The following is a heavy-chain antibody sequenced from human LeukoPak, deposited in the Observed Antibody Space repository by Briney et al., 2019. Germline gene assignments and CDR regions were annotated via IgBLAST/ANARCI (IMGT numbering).Heavy chain of an antibody. D-gene: IGHD2-21*02. J-gene: IGHJ4*02. V-gene: IGHV3-30*18. CDR2: ISYDGSNK. CDR3: AKLTDCGGDCYSGDHFDY. Sequence: PGGSLRLSCAASGFTFSSYGMHWVRQAPGKGLEWVAVISYDGSNKYYADSVRGRFTISGDNSKNTLYLQMNSLRAEDTAVYYCAKLTDCGGDCYSGDHFDYWGQGTLVTVSS. CDR1: GFTFSSYG.